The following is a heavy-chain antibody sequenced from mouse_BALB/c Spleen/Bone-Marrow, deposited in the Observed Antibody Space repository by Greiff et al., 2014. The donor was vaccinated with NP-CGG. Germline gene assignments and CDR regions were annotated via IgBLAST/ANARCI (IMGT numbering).Heavy chain of an antibody. CDR3: ASNYYGSSYAMDY. J-gene: IGHJ4*01. V-gene: IGHV1-82*01. D-gene: IGHD1-1*01. CDR1: GYAFSSSW. Sequence: QVQLKESGPELVKPGASVKISCKASGYAFSSSWMNWVKQRPGQGLEWIGRIYPGDGDTNYNGKFKGKATLTADKSSSTAYMQLSSLTSVDSAVYFCASNYYGSSYAMDYWGQGTSVTVSS. CDR2: IYPGDGDT.